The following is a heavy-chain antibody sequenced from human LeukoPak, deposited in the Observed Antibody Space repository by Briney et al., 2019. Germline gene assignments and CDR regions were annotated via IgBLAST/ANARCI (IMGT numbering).Heavy chain of an antibody. V-gene: IGHV3-49*04. Sequence: GGSLRLSCTASGFTFGDYAMSWVRQAPGKGLEWVGFIRSKAYDGTTEYAASVKGRFTISRDDSKSIAYLQMNSLKTEDTAVYYCTREPGYYDSSGYFHFDYWGQGTLVTVSS. D-gene: IGHD3-22*01. CDR1: GFTFGDYA. CDR3: TREPGYYDSSGYFHFDY. J-gene: IGHJ4*02. CDR2: IRSKAYDGTT.